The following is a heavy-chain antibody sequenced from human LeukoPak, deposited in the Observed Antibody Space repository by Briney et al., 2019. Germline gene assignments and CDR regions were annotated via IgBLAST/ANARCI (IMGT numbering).Heavy chain of an antibody. D-gene: IGHD3-16*01. V-gene: IGHV3-7*03. CDR2: INQNGNVN. CDR1: GFTFSSYW. CDR3: ARGGGLDV. Sequence: GGSLRLSCVASGFTFSSYWMNWARQAPGKGLEWVASINQNGNVNYYVDSVKGRFTISRDNAKNSLYLQMSTLRAEDTAVYFCARGGGLDVWGQGATVTVSS. J-gene: IGHJ6*02.